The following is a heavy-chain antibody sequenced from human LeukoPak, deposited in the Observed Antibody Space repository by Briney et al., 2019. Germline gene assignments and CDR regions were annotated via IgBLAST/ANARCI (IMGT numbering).Heavy chain of an antibody. CDR1: GGSISSYY. CDR2: IYYTGTT. V-gene: IGHV4-59*01. Sequence: ETLSLTCTVSGGSISSYYWSWIRQPPGKGLEWIGYIYYTGTTNYNPSLKSRVTISVDTSKNQFSLKLSSVTAVDTAVYYCARGGWRLDYWGQGTLVTVSS. J-gene: IGHJ4*02. D-gene: IGHD2-15*01. CDR3: ARGGWRLDY.